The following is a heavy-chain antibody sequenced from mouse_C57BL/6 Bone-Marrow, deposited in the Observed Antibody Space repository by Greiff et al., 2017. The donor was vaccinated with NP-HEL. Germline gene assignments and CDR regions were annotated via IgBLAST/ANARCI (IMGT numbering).Heavy chain of an antibody. D-gene: IGHD1-1*01. CDR1: GYTFTSYW. CDR3: ARGGLRRYWYFDV. CDR2: IYPSDSET. Sequence: QVQLKQPGAELVRPGSSVKLSCKASGYTFTSYWMDWVKQRPGQGLEWIGNIYPSDSETHYNQKFKDKATLTVDKSSSTAYMQLSSLTSEDSAVCYCARGGLRRYWYFDVWGTGTTVTVSS. J-gene: IGHJ1*03. V-gene: IGHV1-61*01.